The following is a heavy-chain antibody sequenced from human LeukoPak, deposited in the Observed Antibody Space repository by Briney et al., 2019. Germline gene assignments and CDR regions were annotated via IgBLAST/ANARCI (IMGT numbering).Heavy chain of an antibody. CDR1: GFTFSTYS. D-gene: IGHD2-21*02. CDR3: AQGGHDFNPFYY. J-gene: IGHJ4*02. CDR2: IKGGGGDP. Sequence: GGSLRLSCAASGFTFSTYSMGWVREAPGEGWEWVSSIKGGGGDPFYADSVRGRFTISRDKSKNTLYLQLKSLRTEDTDVYFCAQGGHDFNPFYYWGQGTLVTVSS. V-gene: IGHV3-23*01.